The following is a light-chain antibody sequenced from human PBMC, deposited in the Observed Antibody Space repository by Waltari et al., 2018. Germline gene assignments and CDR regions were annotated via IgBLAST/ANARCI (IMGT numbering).Light chain of an antibody. CDR1: QTVLSTSIYTNY. J-gene: IGKJ3*01. CDR2: WAS. CDR3: QQYYTTPPT. V-gene: IGKV4-1*01. Sequence: DIVVTQSPDSLAVSLGARASINCTSSQTVLSTSIYTNYFGWYQQKPGQPPKLLIYWASTWESGVPYRFSGSGSGTDFTLTISSLHAEDVAVYYCQQYYTTPPTFGPGTRVDI.